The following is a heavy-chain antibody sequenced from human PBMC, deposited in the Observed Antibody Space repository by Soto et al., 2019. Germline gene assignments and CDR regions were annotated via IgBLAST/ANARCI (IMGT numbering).Heavy chain of an antibody. J-gene: IGHJ4*02. CDR2: ISYDGSNK. D-gene: IGHD5-18*01. V-gene: IGHV3-30-3*01. Sequence: QVQLVESGGGVVQPGRSLRLSCAASGFTFSSYAMHWVRQAPGKGLEWVAVISYDGSNKYYADSVKGRFTISRDNSKNTLYLQMNSLRAEDTAVYYCAPNTAIAYWGQGTLVTVSS. CDR3: APNTAIAY. CDR1: GFTFSSYA.